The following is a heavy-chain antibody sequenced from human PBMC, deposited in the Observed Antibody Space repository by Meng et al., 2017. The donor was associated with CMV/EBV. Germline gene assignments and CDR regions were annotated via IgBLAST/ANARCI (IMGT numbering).Heavy chain of an antibody. CDR2: ISSSGCTI. CDR3: ARVTVFYYYGMDV. J-gene: IGHJ6*02. V-gene: IGHV3-48*03. CDR1: GYTFSSYE. Sequence: SLKISCAASGYTFSSYEMNWVRQAPGKGLEWVSYISSSGCTIYYADSVKGRFTISRDNAKNSLYLQMNSLRAEDTAVYYCARVTVFYYYGMDVWGQVTTVTVSS. D-gene: IGHD4-17*01.